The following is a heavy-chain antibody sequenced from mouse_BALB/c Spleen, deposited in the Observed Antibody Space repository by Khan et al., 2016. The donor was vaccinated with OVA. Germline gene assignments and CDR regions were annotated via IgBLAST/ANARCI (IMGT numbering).Heavy chain of an antibody. V-gene: IGHV2-6-4*01. Sequence: VKLVESGPGLVAPSQSLSITCTVSGFSLSRYNIHWVRQPPGKGLEWLGMIWGGGGTDYNSTLKSRLTISKDNSTSQVFLKMNSLQTDDTAMYYCARAYYRYDGYYAMDYWGQGTSVTVSS. CDR3: ARAYYRYDGYYAMDY. CDR1: GFSLSRYN. CDR2: IWGGGGT. D-gene: IGHD2-14*01. J-gene: IGHJ4*01.